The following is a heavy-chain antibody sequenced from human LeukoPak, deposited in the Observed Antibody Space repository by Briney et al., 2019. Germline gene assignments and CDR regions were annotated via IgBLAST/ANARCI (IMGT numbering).Heavy chain of an antibody. CDR2: VRVNGRST. CDR1: GFTFSTYD. V-gene: IGHV3-23*01. CDR3: AKPGEPSNYFFDY. Sequence: GGSLRLSCTASGFTFSTYDMSWVRQAPGKGLEWVSTVRVNGRSTYYADSVKGRFTISRDNSKNTLYLQMNSLRAEDTALYCCAKPGEPSNYFFDYWGQGALVTVSS. D-gene: IGHD1-14*01. J-gene: IGHJ4*02.